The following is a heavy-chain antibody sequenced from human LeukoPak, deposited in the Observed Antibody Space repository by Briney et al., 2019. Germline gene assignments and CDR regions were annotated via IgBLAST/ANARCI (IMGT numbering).Heavy chain of an antibody. CDR2: ISGSGGST. D-gene: IGHD3-22*01. Sequence: PGGSLRLSCAASGFTFSSYGMSWVRQAPGKGLEWVSAISGSGGSTYYADSVKGRFTISRDNSKNTLYLQMNSLRAEDTAVYYCAKHYDSSGYYYGYFDYWGQGTLVTVSS. CDR1: GFTFSSYG. V-gene: IGHV3-23*01. CDR3: AKHYDSSGYYYGYFDY. J-gene: IGHJ4*02.